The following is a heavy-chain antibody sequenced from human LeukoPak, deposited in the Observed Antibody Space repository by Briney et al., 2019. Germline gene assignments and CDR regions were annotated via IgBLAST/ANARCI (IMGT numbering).Heavy chain of an antibody. CDR1: GFTFSSYS. D-gene: IGHD3-22*01. J-gene: IGHJ4*02. CDR3: ARKWYDSSGYYFG. CDR2: ISSSSSYI. V-gene: IGHV3-21*01. Sequence: GGSLRLSCAASGFTFSSYSMNWVRQAPGKGLEWVSSISSSSSYIYYADSVKGRFTISRDNAKNSLYLQMNSLRAEDTAVYYCARKWYDSSGYYFGWGQGTLVTVSS.